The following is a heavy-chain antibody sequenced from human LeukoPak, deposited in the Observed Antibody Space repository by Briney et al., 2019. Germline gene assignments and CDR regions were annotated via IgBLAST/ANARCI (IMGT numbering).Heavy chain of an antibody. CDR3: AREGSGYSYGKFDY. V-gene: IGHV3-11*01. Sequence: PGRSLRPSCAPSAFTFSDNYMSCVSPAPGKGLEWDSYISSSGITIYYADSVKGRLTISRDNAKNSLYLQMNSLRAEDTAVYYCAREGSGYSYGKFDYWGQGTLVTVSS. CDR1: AFTFSDNY. CDR2: ISSSGITI. J-gene: IGHJ4*02. D-gene: IGHD5-18*01.